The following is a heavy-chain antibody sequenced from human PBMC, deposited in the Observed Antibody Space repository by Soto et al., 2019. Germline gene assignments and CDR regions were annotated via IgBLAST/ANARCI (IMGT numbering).Heavy chain of an antibody. CDR1: GGSFGGYY. J-gene: IGHJ4*02. V-gene: IGHV4-34*01. Sequence: LETLCLPWAVFGGSFGGYYWSWIRQPPGKRLEWIGEINHSGSTNYNPSLKSRVTISVDTSKNQFSLKLSSVTAADTAVYYCASGYSGYDCGGDCYSGAYYFDYGGQGTLVTVSS. D-gene: IGHD2-21*01. CDR2: INHSGST. CDR3: ASGYSGYDCGGDCYSGAYYFDY.